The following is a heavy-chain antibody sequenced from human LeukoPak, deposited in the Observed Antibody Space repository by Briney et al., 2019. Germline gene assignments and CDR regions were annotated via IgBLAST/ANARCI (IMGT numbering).Heavy chain of an antibody. Sequence: PGGSLRLSCAASGFTLRGFGVHWVRRAPGKGLEWLAGIWNDGINKYYADSAKGRFTISRDNVMNTVCLHMDSLGVEDTAVYYCATGVWFATHWGQGTLVTVSS. V-gene: IGHV3-33*02. CDR1: GFTLRGFG. J-gene: IGHJ4*02. D-gene: IGHD3-10*01. CDR3: ATGVWFATH. CDR2: IWNDGINK.